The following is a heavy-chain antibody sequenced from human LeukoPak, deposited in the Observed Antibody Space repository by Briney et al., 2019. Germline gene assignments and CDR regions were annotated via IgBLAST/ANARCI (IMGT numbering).Heavy chain of an antibody. V-gene: IGHV1-24*01. CDR2: FDPEDGET. J-gene: IGHJ6*03. CDR1: GYTLTELS. Sequence: ASVKVSCKVSGYTLTELSMHWVRQAPGKGLEWMGGFDPEDGETIYAQKFQGRVTMTRNTSISTDYMELSSLRSEDTAVYYCARRSTYSSGWYDSLAAGYYYYMDVWGKGTTVTISS. D-gene: IGHD6-19*01. CDR3: ARRSTYSSGWYDSLAAGYYYYMDV.